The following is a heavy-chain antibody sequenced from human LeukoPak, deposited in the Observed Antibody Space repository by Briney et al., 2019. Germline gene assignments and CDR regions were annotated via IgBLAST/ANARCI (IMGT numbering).Heavy chain of an antibody. D-gene: IGHD2-15*01. CDR1: GFTFSSYG. Sequence: GGSLTLSCAASGFTFSSYGMHWVRQAPGKGLEWVAVISYDGSNKYYADSVKGRFTISRDNSKNTLYLQMSSLRAEDTAVYYCAKSVKYCSGGSCYRPYYFDYWGQGALVTVSS. CDR3: AKSVKYCSGGSCYRPYYFDY. V-gene: IGHV3-30*18. CDR2: ISYDGSNK. J-gene: IGHJ4*02.